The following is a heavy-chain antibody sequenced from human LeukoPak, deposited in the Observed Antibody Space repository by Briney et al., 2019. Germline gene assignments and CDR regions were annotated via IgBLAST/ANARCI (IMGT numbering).Heavy chain of an antibody. J-gene: IGHJ4*02. V-gene: IGHV3-30-3*01. D-gene: IGHD5-24*01. CDR2: ISYDGTNK. Sequence: PGRSLRLSCAASGFTFSSYAMHWVRQSPGKGLEWVAVISYDGTNKYYADSVKGRFTLSRDNSKNTLYLQTNSLRAEDTAVYYCYNRDKDYWGQGTLVTVSS. CDR1: GFTFSSYA. CDR3: YNRDKDY.